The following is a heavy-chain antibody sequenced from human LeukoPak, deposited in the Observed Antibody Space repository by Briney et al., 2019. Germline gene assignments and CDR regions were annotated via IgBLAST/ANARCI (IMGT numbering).Heavy chain of an antibody. J-gene: IGHJ4*02. D-gene: IGHD6-6*01. V-gene: IGHV3-23*01. CDR2: ISNSGRNT. Sequence: PGGSLRLSCSASGFTFRSYAMAWVRQAPGTGLGWVSAISNSGRNTYYADSVKGRFTISRDNPKNTLYLEMNSLRAEDTAVYYCSNWVEGARPSLDYWGQGALVTVSS. CDR3: SNWVEGARPSLDY. CDR1: GFTFRSYA.